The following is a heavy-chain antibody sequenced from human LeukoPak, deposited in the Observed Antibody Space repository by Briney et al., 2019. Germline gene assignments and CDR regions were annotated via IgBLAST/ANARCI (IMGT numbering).Heavy chain of an antibody. V-gene: IGHV1-69*13. CDR2: ITPMFGTA. J-gene: IGHJ4*02. CDR3: ARDAAIFDSSGYYFLW. CDR1: GGTFTRSG. Sequence: GASVKVSCKASGGTFTRSGISWVRQAPGQGLEWMGGITPMFGTANYAQKFQGRVTITADESTSTAYLELTSLRSDDTAIYYCARDAAIFDSSGYYFLWWGQGALVTVSS. D-gene: IGHD3-22*01.